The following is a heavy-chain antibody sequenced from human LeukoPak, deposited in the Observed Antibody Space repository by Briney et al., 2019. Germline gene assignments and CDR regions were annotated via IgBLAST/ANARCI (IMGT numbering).Heavy chain of an antibody. J-gene: IGHJ3*02. V-gene: IGHV1-8*01. D-gene: IGHD4-17*01. Sequence: ASVKVSCKASGYTFTSYDINWVRQATGQGLEWMGWMNPNSGNTGYAQKFQGGVTMTRNTSISTAYMELSSLRSEDTAVYYCLRGDYVLDAFDIWGQGTMVTVSS. CDR3: LRGDYVLDAFDI. CDR2: MNPNSGNT. CDR1: GYTFTSYD.